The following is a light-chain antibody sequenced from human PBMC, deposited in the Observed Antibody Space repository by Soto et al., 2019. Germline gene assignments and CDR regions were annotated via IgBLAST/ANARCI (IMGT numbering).Light chain of an antibody. J-gene: IGKJ1*01. CDR1: QTINYNF. V-gene: IGKV3-20*01. CDR3: QQYGSSPRT. CDR2: AAS. Sequence: EIVLTQSPGTLPSSPGDRVTLFCRASQTINYNFLGWYQQRPGQAPRLLIYAASTRLPGIPDKFSGSGSGTDFSLTISRLEPEDFAVYYCQQYGSSPRTLGLGTKVDIK.